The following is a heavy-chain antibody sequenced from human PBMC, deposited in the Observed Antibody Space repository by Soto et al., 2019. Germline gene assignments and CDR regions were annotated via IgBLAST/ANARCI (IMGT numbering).Heavy chain of an antibody. V-gene: IGHV6-1*01. J-gene: IGHJ6*02. CDR1: GDSVSSNSSA. CDR3: AREGADSSSYYYYGMDV. D-gene: IGHD6-19*01. CDR2: TYYRSKWYN. Sequence: SQTLSLTFAISGDSVSSNSSAWNWISQSPSRGLEWLGRTYYRSKWYNDYAVSVKSRITINPDTSKNQFSLQLNSVTPEDTAVYYCAREGADSSSYYYYGMDVWGQGTTVTVSS.